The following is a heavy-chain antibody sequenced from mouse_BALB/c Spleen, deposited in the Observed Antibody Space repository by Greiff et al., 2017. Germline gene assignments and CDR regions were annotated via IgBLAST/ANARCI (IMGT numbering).Heavy chain of an antibody. CDR3: ARHSRTGTGYYFDY. CDR2: ISSGGSYT. J-gene: IGHJ2*01. V-gene: IGHV5-6*01. D-gene: IGHD4-1*01. Sequence: EVQVVESGGDLVKPGGSLKLSCAASGFTFSSYGMSWVRQTPDKRLEWVATISSGGSYTYYPDSVKGRFTISRDNAKNTLYLQMSSLKSEDTAMYYCARHSRTGTGYYFDYWGQGTTLTVSS. CDR1: GFTFSSYG.